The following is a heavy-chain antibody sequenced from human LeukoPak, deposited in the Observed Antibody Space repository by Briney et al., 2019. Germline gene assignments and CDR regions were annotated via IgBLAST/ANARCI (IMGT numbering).Heavy chain of an antibody. CDR1: GGTFSSYA. CDR3: ARSYYYGSGSSYKDYYYYGMDV. Sequence: SVKVSCKASGGTFSSYAISWVRQAPGQGLEWMGRIIPILGIANYAQKFQGRVTITADKSTSTAYMELSSLRSEDTAVYYCARSYYYGSGSSYKDYYYYGMDVWGQGTTVTVSS. J-gene: IGHJ6*02. CDR2: IIPILGIA. D-gene: IGHD3-10*01. V-gene: IGHV1-69*04.